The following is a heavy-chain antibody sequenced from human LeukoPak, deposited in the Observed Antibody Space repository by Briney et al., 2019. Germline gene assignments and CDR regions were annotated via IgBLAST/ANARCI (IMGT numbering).Heavy chain of an antibody. CDR1: GFTFSNAW. Sequence: GGSLRLSCAASGFTFSNAWMSWVRQAPGKGLEWVSYISSSGSTIYYADSVKGRFTISRDNAKNSLYLQMNSLRAEDTAVYYCAICSGGSCYPATLDYWGQGTLVTVSS. V-gene: IGHV3-11*01. CDR3: AICSGGSCYPATLDY. D-gene: IGHD2-15*01. J-gene: IGHJ4*02. CDR2: ISSSGSTI.